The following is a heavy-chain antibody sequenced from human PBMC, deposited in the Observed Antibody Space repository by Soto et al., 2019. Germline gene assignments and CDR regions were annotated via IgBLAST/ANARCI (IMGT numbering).Heavy chain of an antibody. Sequence: SETLSLTCTVSGGSISSGGYYWSWIRQPPGKGLEWIGYIYYSGSTYYNPSLKSRVTISVDTSKNQFSLKLSSVTAADTAVYYCARDLGGTRNNWFDPWGQGTLVTVSS. V-gene: IGHV4-31*03. D-gene: IGHD2-15*01. CDR2: IYYSGST. CDR3: ARDLGGTRNNWFDP. CDR1: GGSISSGGYY. J-gene: IGHJ5*02.